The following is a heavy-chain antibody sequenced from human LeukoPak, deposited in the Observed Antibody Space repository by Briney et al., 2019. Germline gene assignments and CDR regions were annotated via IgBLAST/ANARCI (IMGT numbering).Heavy chain of an antibody. J-gene: IGHJ4*02. CDR1: GFTFSSYD. V-gene: IGHV3-13*01. CDR3: ARGRYDSSGYCFDY. D-gene: IGHD3-22*01. Sequence: PGGSLRLSCAASGFTFSSYDMHWVRQATGKGLEWVSAIGTAGDTYYPGSVKGRFTISRENAKNSLYLQMNSLRAGDTAVYYCARGRYDSSGYCFDYWGQGTLVTVSS. CDR2: IGTAGDT.